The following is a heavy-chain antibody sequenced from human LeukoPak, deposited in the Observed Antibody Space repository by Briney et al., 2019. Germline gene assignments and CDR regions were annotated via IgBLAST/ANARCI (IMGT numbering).Heavy chain of an antibody. J-gene: IGHJ4*02. D-gene: IGHD3-22*01. Sequence: ASVKVSCKASGYTFTGYYMHWVRQAPGQGLEWMGWINPNSGGTNYAQKFQGRVTMTRDTSISTAYMELSRLRSDDTAVYYCARAPPYYYDSSGYYGYWGQGTWSPSPQ. CDR1: GYTFTGYY. CDR3: ARAPPYYYDSSGYYGY. V-gene: IGHV1-2*02. CDR2: INPNSGGT.